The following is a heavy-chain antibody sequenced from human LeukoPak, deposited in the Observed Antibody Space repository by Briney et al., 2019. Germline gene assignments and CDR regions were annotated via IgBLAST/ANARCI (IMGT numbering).Heavy chain of an antibody. CDR3: GRETDFGVVTN. J-gene: IGHJ4*02. CDR2: TYYRSQQWHS. CDR1: GDSFSSNGAA. D-gene: IGHD3-3*01. V-gene: IGHV6-1*01. Sequence: SQTLSLTCAISGDSFSSNGAAWTWIRQSPSRGLEWLVRTYYRSQQWHSDYAPSVKGRITLNPDTSKNQFSLQLNSVTPEDTAVYYCGRETDFGVVTNWGQGTLVTVSS.